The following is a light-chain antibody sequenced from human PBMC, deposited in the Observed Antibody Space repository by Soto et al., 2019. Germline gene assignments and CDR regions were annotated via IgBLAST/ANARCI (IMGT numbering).Light chain of an antibody. V-gene: IGKV4-1*01. Sequence: DIVMTQSPDSLAVSLGERATINCKSSQDVLYSSNNKNYLAWYQQKPGQPPKLLFYWASTRESGVPDRFSSSGSGTDFTLTISSLQAEDVAVYHCQQYYRTPYTFGQGTKVEIK. CDR2: WAS. CDR1: QDVLYSSNNKNY. CDR3: QQYYRTPYT. J-gene: IGKJ2*01.